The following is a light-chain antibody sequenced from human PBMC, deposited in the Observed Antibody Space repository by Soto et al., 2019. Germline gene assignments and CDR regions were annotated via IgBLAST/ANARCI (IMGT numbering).Light chain of an antibody. CDR2: NNN. CDR1: SSNIGSNT. J-gene: IGLJ1*01. V-gene: IGLV1-44*01. Sequence: SVLTHPPSASGTPGRRVTISCSGSSSNIGSNTVNWYQQFPGTAPKLVISNNNQRPSGVPDRFSGSKSDTSASLAISGLQSDDEADYYCAAWDDSLNGYYVFGTGTKVTVL. CDR3: AAWDDSLNGYYV.